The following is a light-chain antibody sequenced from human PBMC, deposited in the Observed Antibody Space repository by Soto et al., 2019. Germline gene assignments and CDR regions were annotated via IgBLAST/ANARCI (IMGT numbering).Light chain of an antibody. J-gene: IGLJ2*01. V-gene: IGLV9-49*01. CDR3: GADHGSGSNEV. CDR1: SGYSNYK. Sequence: QPVLTQPPSASASLGASVTLTCTLSSGYSNYKVDWYQQRPGKGPRFVMRVGTGGIVGSKGDGIPDRFSVLGSGLNRYLTIKNIQEEDESDYHCGADHGSGSNEVFGGGTQLTVL. CDR2: VGTGGIVG.